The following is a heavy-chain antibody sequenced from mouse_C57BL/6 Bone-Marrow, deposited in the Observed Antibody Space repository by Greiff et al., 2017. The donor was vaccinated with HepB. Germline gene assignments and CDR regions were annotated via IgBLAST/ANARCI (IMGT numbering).Heavy chain of an antibody. CDR3: ARSPNCGYWYFDV. J-gene: IGHJ1*03. Sequence: DVQLQESGPGLAKPSQTLSLPCSVTGYSITSDYWNWIRKFPGNKLEYMGYISYSGSTYYNPSLKSRISITRDTSKNQYYLQLNSVTTEDTATYYCARSPNCGYWYFDVWGTGTTVTVSS. CDR1: GYSITSDY. CDR2: ISYSGST. D-gene: IGHD4-1*01. V-gene: IGHV3-8*01.